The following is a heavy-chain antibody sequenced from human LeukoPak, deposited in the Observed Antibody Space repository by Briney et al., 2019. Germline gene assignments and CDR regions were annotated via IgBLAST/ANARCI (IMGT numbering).Heavy chain of an antibody. Sequence: ASVKVSCKASVGTFSSYAIRWVRRAPGQGLEWMGRIIPMFGVTNYAQKFQGRVTINADTSTSTAFMELRSLRSEDTAIYYCARINMLDPTADNESFQHWGQGTLVTVSS. V-gene: IGHV1-69*04. D-gene: IGHD1-1*01. CDR2: IIPMFGVT. J-gene: IGHJ1*01. CDR3: ARINMLDPTADNESFQH. CDR1: VGTFSSYA.